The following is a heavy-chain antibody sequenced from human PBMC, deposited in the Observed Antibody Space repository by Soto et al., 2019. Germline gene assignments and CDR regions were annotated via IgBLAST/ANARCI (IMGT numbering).Heavy chain of an antibody. J-gene: IGHJ4*02. CDR3: ARAPYINAWYRFDL. CDR2: IKHDGSVK. CDR1: GFTFSGYW. V-gene: IGHV3-7*03. Sequence: PGGSLRLSCEASGFTFSGYWMSWVRQAPGKGLEWVADIKHDGSVKFNVDSVKGRFTISRDNAKKLLYLQMSGLRAEDTALYYCARAPYINAWYRFDLWGQGTLVTVSS. D-gene: IGHD6-13*01.